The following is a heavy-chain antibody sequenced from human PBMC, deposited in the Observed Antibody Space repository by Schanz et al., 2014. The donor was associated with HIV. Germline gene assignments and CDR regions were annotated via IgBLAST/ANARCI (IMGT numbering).Heavy chain of an antibody. CDR3: ANSGYCISGICYTRGDGMDV. J-gene: IGHJ6*02. D-gene: IGHD2-8*01. CDR2: ISGSGGHT. Sequence: EVQLVESGGGLVQPGGSLRLSCEVSGFNFNPYSMSWVRQAPGKGLEWVSTISGSGGHTYYADSVKGRFTISRDNSKKTLFLQMNSLRAEDTAVYYCANSGYCISGICYTRGDGMDVWGQGTTVTVSS. CDR1: GFNFNPYS. V-gene: IGHV3-23*04.